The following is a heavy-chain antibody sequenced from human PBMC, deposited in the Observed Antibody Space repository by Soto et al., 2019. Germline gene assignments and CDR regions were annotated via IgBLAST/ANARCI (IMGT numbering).Heavy chain of an antibody. CDR1: GGTFSSYA. J-gene: IGHJ5*02. CDR3: ARGSVVDFWSGTYDNTPRYNWFDP. V-gene: IGHV1-69*01. D-gene: IGHD3-3*01. Sequence: QVQLVQSGAEVKKPGSSVKVSCKASGGTFSSYAISWVRQAPGQGLEWMGGIIPIFGTANYAQKFQGRVTITADESTSTAYMELSSLRSEDTAVYYCARGSVVDFWSGTYDNTPRYNWFDPWGQGTLVTVSS. CDR2: IIPIFGTA.